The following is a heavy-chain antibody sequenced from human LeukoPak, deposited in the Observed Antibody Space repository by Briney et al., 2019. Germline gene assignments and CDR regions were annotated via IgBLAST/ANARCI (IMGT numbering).Heavy chain of an antibody. CDR2: TYYRSKWYN. CDR1: GDSVSGNSAA. CDR3: AREGDSSGCFHY. J-gene: IGHJ4*02. V-gene: IGHV6-1*01. Sequence: SQTLSLTCAISGDSVSGNSAAWNWVRQSPSRGLERLGRTYYRSKWYNDYAVSVKSRITINPDTSKNQFSLQLNSVTPEDTAVYYCAREGDSSGCFHYWGQGTLVTVSS. D-gene: IGHD6-19*01.